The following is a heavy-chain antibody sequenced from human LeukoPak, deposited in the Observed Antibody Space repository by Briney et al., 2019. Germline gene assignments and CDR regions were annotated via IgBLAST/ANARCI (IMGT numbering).Heavy chain of an antibody. CDR3: ARWGIADNWFDP. V-gene: IGHV4-38-2*02. CDR1: GYSISSGYY. J-gene: IGHJ5*02. Sequence: SETLSLTCTVSGYSISSGYYWGWIRQPPGQGLEWIGSIYHSGSTYYNPSLKSRVTISVDTSKNQFSLKLSSVTAADTAVYYCARWGIADNWFDPWGQGTLVTVSS. D-gene: IGHD6-13*01. CDR2: IYHSGST.